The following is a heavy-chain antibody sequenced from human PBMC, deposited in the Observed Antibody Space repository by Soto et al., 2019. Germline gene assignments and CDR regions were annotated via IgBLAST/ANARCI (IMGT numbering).Heavy chain of an antibody. D-gene: IGHD3-10*01. CDR3: AHRQRTLWFGELTRSTNWFDP. Sequence: QITLKESGPTLVKPTQTLTLTCTFSGFSLSTSGVGVGWLRQPPGKALEWLALIFWDDEKRYSPYLKSRLTITKDTSKNQVVLTMTNMDPVDTATYFCAHRQRTLWFGELTRSTNWFDPWGQGTLVTVSS. V-gene: IGHV2-5*02. CDR1: GFSLSTSGVG. J-gene: IGHJ5*02. CDR2: IFWDDEK.